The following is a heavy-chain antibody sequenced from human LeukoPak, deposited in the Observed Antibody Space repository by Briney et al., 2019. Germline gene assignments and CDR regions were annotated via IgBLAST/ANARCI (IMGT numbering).Heavy chain of an antibody. CDR2: IYYSGST. CDR1: GGSISSGGYD. V-gene: IGHV4-31*03. Sequence: SQTLSLTCTVSGGSISSGGYDWSWIRQHPGKGLEWIGYIYYSGSTYYNPSLKSRVTISVDTSKNQFSLKLSSVTAADTAVYYCARAGSWYFDYWGQGTLVTVSS. CDR3: ARAGSWYFDY. D-gene: IGHD6-13*01. J-gene: IGHJ4*02.